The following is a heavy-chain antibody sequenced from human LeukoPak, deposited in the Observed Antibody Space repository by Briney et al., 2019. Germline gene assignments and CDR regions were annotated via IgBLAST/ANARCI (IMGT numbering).Heavy chain of an antibody. Sequence: SETLSLTCNVSGGSISSSGYFWGWIRQPPGKGLEWIGSIYHSGSTCYNPSLKSRVTMSVDTSKKQFSLNLSSVTAADTAVYYCATTPREYSSTWYYFDYWGQGTLVTVSS. CDR3: ATTPREYSSTWYYFDY. D-gene: IGHD6-13*01. J-gene: IGHJ4*02. CDR1: GGSISSSGYF. V-gene: IGHV4-39*07. CDR2: IYHSGST.